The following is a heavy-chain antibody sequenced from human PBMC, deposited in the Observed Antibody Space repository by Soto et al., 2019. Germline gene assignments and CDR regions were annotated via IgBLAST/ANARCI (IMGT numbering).Heavy chain of an antibody. CDR1: GGSISSGDYY. Sequence: QVQLQESGPGLVKPSQTLSLTCTVSGGSISSGDYYWSWIRQPPGKGLEWIGYIYYSGSTYYNPSLQSRLTISGDTSKNQFPPKLSSVTAADTAVYYCAREHGDDYYYYGMDVWGQGTTVTVSS. J-gene: IGHJ6*02. V-gene: IGHV4-30-4*01. CDR2: IYYSGST. D-gene: IGHD4-17*01. CDR3: AREHGDDYYYYGMDV.